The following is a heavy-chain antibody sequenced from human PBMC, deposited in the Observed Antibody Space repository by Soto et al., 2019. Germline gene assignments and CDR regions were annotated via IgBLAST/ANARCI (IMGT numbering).Heavy chain of an antibody. V-gene: IGHV1-3*01. Sequence: ASVKVSCKASGYTFTSYAMHWVRQAPGQRLEWMGWINAGNGNTKYSQKFQGRVTITRDTSASTAYMELSSLRSEDTAVYYCARPAAGTTENINYYYHYGMDVWGQGTTVTVAS. D-gene: IGHD1-1*01. J-gene: IGHJ6*02. CDR1: GYTFTSYA. CDR3: ARPAAGTTENINYYYHYGMDV. CDR2: INAGNGNT.